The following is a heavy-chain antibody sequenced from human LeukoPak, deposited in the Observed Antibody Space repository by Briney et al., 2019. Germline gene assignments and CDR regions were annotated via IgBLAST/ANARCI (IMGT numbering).Heavy chain of an antibody. CDR1: GFTFSSYG. CDR3: AKELYDFWSGYSRALDY. Sequence: GGSLRLSCAASGFTFSSYGMHWVRQAPGRGLEWVAFIRYDGSNKYYADSVKGRFTISRDNSKNTLYLQMNSLRAEDTAVYYCAKELYDFWSGYSRALDYWGQGTLVTVSS. V-gene: IGHV3-30*02. D-gene: IGHD3-3*01. CDR2: IRYDGSNK. J-gene: IGHJ4*02.